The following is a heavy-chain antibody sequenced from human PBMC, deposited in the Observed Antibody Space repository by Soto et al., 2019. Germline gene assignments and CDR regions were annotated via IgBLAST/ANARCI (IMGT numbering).Heavy chain of an antibody. CDR1: GYTFTNYA. Sequence: ASVNVSCKSSGYTFTNYAMHWVRQAPGQRLEWMGWINAGNGNTKYSQKFQGRVTITRDTSASTAYMELSSLRSEDTAVYYCARSRSYDILTGSYYYDGMDVWGQGTTVPVSS. CDR3: ARSRSYDILTGSYYYDGMDV. J-gene: IGHJ6*01. CDR2: INAGNGNT. D-gene: IGHD3-9*01. V-gene: IGHV1-3*01.